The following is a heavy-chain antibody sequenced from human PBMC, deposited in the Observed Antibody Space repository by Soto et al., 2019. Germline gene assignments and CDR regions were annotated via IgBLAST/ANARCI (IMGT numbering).Heavy chain of an antibody. CDR3: ARGTDCDFWRGYYPLDYYYYYMAV. V-gene: IGHV1-8*01. CDR1: GDTFTSYD. J-gene: IGHJ6*03. Sequence: ASVKVSCKASGDTFTSYDINWVRQATGQGLEWMGWMNPNSGNTGYAQKFQGRVTMTRNTSISTAYMELSSLRSEDTAVYYCARGTDCDFWRGYYPLDYYYYYMAVWGKGTTVTVSS. D-gene: IGHD3-3*01. CDR2: MNPNSGNT.